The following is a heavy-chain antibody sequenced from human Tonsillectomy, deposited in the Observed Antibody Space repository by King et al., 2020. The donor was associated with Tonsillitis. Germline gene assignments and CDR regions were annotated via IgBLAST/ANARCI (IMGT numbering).Heavy chain of an antibody. CDR2: TSSDGSRT. CDR1: RFAFSGYS. J-gene: IGHJ6*02. CDR3: VRDFDYNIDV. V-gene: IGHV3-74*01. Sequence: VQLVESGGGLVQPGGSLRLSCAASRFAFSGYSMKWVRQAPGKGLVWVSWTSSDGSRTNYADFVKGRFTIYRDNAKNTLYLEMNTLRVEDTAVYYCVRDFDYNIDVWGQGTTVTVSS. D-gene: IGHD3-9*01.